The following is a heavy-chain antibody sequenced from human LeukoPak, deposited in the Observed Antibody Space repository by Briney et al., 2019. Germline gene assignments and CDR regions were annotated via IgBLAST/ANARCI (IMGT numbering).Heavy chain of an antibody. J-gene: IGHJ5*02. CDR3: ATSYDVKTAPYDR. CDR1: GFTISGYG. D-gene: IGHD3-10*02. CDR2: IYTSGST. Sequence: SETLSLTCTVSGFTISGYGWSWVRQAPGKGLEWIGYIYTSGSTDDNPSLMSGVTMSVDTSRKEVSMELRFLTAGDTAIYYCATSYDVKTAPYDRWGKGTMVSLSS. V-gene: IGHV4-4*09.